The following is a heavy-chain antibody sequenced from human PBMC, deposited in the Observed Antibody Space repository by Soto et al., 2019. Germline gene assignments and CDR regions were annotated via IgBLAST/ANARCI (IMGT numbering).Heavy chain of an antibody. D-gene: IGHD6-13*01. CDR2: IYYSGST. Sequence: PSETLSLTCTVSGGSISSSSYYWGWIRQPPGKGLEWIGSIYYSGSTYYNPSLKSRVTISVDTSKNQFSLKLSSVTAADTAVYYCARQGIAAAGRYYYYYGMDVWGQGTTGTVSS. V-gene: IGHV4-39*01. CDR3: ARQGIAAAGRYYYYYGMDV. CDR1: GGSISSSSYY. J-gene: IGHJ6*02.